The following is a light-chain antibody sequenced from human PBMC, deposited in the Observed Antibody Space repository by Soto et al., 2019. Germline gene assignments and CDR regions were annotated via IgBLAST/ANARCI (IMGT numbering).Light chain of an antibody. J-gene: IGKJ1*01. CDR2: GAS. CDR1: QTVTSGY. Sequence: EIVLTQSPDTLSLSPGERATLSCRASQTVTSGYLAWYQQKTGQAPRLLIYGASTRATGIPARFSGSGSGTEFTLTISSLQSEDFAVYYCQQYNTWPPTFCQGTKLDIK. CDR3: QQYNTWPPT. V-gene: IGKV3-15*01.